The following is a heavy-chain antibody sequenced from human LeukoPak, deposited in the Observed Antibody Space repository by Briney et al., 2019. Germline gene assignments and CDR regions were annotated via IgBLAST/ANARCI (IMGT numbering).Heavy chain of an antibody. CDR1: GFTFSSYA. J-gene: IGHJ3*02. Sequence: PGGSLRLSCAASGFTFSSYAMSWVRQAPGKGLEWVSAISGSGGSTYYADSVKGRFTISRDNSKNTLYLQMNSLRAEDTAVYYCAKDRAPYSGSYYGGDHDAFDIWGQGTMVTVSS. CDR3: AKDRAPYSGSYYGGDHDAFDI. V-gene: IGHV3-23*01. CDR2: ISGSGGST. D-gene: IGHD1-26*01.